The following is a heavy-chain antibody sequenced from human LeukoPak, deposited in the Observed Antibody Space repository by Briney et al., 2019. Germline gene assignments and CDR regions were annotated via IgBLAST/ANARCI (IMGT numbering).Heavy chain of an antibody. Sequence: PGGSLRLSCVASGFILSTSEMNWVRQAPGKGLEWVSFIASDGTIYYADSVKGRFTLSRDNAKNSLYLQMNSLRAEDTAVYYCAKDLGRVPLLAFDIWGQGTMVTVSS. CDR2: IASDGTI. J-gene: IGHJ3*02. CDR1: GFILSTSE. CDR3: AKDLGRVPLLAFDI. V-gene: IGHV3-48*03. D-gene: IGHD1-26*01.